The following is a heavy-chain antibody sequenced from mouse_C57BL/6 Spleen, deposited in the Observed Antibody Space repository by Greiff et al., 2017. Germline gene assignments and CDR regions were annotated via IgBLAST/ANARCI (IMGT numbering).Heavy chain of an antibody. D-gene: IGHD3-2*02. CDR3: ATDSSGPGY. V-gene: IGHV1-69*01. Sequence: VQLQQPGAELVMPGASVKLSCKASGYTFTSYWMHWVQQRPGQGLEWIGEIDPSDSYTNYNQKFKGKSTLTVDKSSSTAYMQLSSLTSEDSAVYYCATDSSGPGYWGKGTTLTVSS. CDR2: IDPSDSYT. J-gene: IGHJ2*01. CDR1: GYTFTSYW.